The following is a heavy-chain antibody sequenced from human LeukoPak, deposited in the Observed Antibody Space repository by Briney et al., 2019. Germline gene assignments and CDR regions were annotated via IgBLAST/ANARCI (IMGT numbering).Heavy chain of an antibody. CDR3: ARSGSSWYETYWFDP. Sequence: SVKVSCKASGYTFTSYYMHWVRQAPGQGLEWMGGIIPIFGTANYAQKFQGRVTITTDESTSTAYMELSSLRSEDTAVYYCARSGSSWYETYWFDPWGQGTLVTASS. CDR2: IIPIFGTA. V-gene: IGHV1-69*05. D-gene: IGHD6-13*01. J-gene: IGHJ5*02. CDR1: GYTFTSYY.